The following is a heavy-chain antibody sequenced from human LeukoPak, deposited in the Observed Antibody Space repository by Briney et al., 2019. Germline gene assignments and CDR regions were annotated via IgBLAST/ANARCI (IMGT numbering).Heavy chain of an antibody. D-gene: IGHD2-15*01. CDR2: IRAYSGNT. CDR3: ARDLSSEIAAKVY. Sequence: ASVKVSCKASGYTFTNYAITWVRQAPGQGLEWMGWIRAYSGNTNYAQNLQGRVTMTTDTSTSTAYMELRSLRSDDTAVYYCARDLSSEIAAKVYWGQGTLVTVSS. J-gene: IGHJ4*02. CDR1: GYTFTNYA. V-gene: IGHV1-18*01.